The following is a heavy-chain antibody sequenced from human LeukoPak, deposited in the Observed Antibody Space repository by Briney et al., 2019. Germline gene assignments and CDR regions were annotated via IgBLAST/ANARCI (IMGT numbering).Heavy chain of an antibody. CDR2: ISSSSSYI. V-gene: IGHV3-21*04. J-gene: IGHJ2*01. CDR3: AKIGLIGNWYFDL. D-gene: IGHD1-26*01. CDR1: GFTFSSYS. Sequence: PGGSLRLSCAASGFTFSSYSMNWVRQAPGKGLEWVSSISSSSSYIYYADSVKGRFTISRDNSKNTLYLQMNSLRAEDTAMYYCAKIGLIGNWYFDLWGRGTLVTVSS.